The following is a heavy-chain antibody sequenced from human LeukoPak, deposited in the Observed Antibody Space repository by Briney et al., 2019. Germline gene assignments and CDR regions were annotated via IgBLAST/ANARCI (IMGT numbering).Heavy chain of an antibody. CDR2: IYHSGRT. Sequence: PSETLSLTCSVSGDSVSRSDSYWDWIRQPPGKGLEWIGTIYHSGRTYYSPSLKSRVTMSVDPSNNQLSLNLRSVTAAGTTVYYCARRRYYDGSGYLEWGQGTLLSVSS. CDR3: ARRRYYDGSGYLE. CDR1: GDSVSRSDSY. J-gene: IGHJ1*01. V-gene: IGHV4-39*01. D-gene: IGHD3-22*01.